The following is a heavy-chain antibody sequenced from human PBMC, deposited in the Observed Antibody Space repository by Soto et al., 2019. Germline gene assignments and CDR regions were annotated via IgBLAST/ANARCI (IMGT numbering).Heavy chain of an antibody. V-gene: IGHV3-21*01. J-gene: IGHJ6*02. D-gene: IGHD4-4*01. CDR2: ISSSSSYI. Sequence: EVQLVESGGGPVKPGGSLRLSCAASGFTFSSYSMNWVRQAPGKGLEWVSSISSSSSYIYYADSVKGRFTISRDNAKNSLYLQMNSLRAEDTAVYYCARDHGATVTTRYYYYGMDVWGQGTTVTVSS. CDR1: GFTFSSYS. CDR3: ARDHGATVTTRYYYYGMDV.